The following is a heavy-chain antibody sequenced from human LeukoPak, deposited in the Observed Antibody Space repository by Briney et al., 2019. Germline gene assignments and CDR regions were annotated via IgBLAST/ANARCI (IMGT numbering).Heavy chain of an antibody. J-gene: IGHJ4*02. D-gene: IGHD5-24*01. CDR1: GDSISTNHW. V-gene: IGHV4-4*02. Sequence: PSETMSLTCAVSGDSISTNHWWSWVRQPPGKGLEWIGEVYHSGSTNYNPSLKSRVTISVDKSKNLFSLKLTSVTVADTAMYYYASARWDYWGQGTLVTVSS. CDR2: VYHSGST. CDR3: ASARWDY.